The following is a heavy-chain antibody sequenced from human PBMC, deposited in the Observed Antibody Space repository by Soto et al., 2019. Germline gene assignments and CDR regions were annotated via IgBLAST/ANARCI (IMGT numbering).Heavy chain of an antibody. Sequence: PGESLKTSCKGSGYSFTSYWIGWVRQMPGKGLEWMGIIYPGDSDTKYSPSFQGQVTISXDXXXXTXYXQXXXLKAXDTAMDYCASFGNYYYYGMDVWGQGTTVTVSS. CDR2: IYPGDSDT. D-gene: IGHD3-10*01. CDR3: ASFGNYYYYGMDV. J-gene: IGHJ6*02. CDR1: GYSFTSYW. V-gene: IGHV5-51*01.